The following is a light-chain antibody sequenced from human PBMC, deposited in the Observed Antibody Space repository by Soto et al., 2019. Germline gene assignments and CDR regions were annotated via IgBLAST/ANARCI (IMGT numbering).Light chain of an antibody. CDR1: SSDVGGYNY. Sequence: QSALTQPASVSGSPGQSITISCTGTSSDVGGYNYVSWYQQHPGKAPKLIIYDVNYRPSGVSNRFSGSKSGNTASLTISGLQSEDEADYYCSSYTSSSTLVFGGGTKLTVL. V-gene: IGLV2-14*01. CDR3: SSYTSSSTLV. CDR2: DVN. J-gene: IGLJ2*01.